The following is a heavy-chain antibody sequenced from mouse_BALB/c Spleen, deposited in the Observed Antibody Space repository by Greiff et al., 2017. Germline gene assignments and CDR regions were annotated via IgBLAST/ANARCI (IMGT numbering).Heavy chain of an antibody. CDR2: ISDGGSYT. J-gene: IGHJ3*01. Sequence: EVQRVESGGGLVKPGGSLKLSCAASGFTFSDYYMYWVRQTPEKRLEWVATISDGGSYTYYPDSVKGRFTISRVNAKNNLYLQMSSLKSEDTAMYYCAREGITTATFAYWGQGTLVTVSA. V-gene: IGHV5-4*02. CDR1: GFTFSDYY. CDR3: AREGITTATFAY. D-gene: IGHD1-2*01.